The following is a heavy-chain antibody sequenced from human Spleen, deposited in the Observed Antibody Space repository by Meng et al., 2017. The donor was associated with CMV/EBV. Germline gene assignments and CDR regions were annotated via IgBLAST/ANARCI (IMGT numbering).Heavy chain of an antibody. D-gene: IGHD2-2*01. Sequence: GESLKISCAASDIIFNTHGIHWLRQAPGKGLEWVAFMWLDGTERYNENIVRGRFVGSRDNAKSSLYLQMNSLRAEDTAVYYCARPGAYAYGMDVWGQGTTVTVSS. CDR1: DIIFNTHG. CDR2: MWLDGTER. J-gene: IGHJ6*02. V-gene: IGHV3-33*01. CDR3: ARPGAYAYGMDV.